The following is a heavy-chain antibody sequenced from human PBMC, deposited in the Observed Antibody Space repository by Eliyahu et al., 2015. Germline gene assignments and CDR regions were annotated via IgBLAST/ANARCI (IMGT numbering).Heavy chain of an antibody. J-gene: IGHJ4*02. V-gene: IGHV4-30-4*01. D-gene: IGHD3-16*02. CDR1: GXSISSXDYX. CDR3: ARVCLHLGELSFDY. Sequence: QVQLQESGPGLVKPSQTLSLTCTVSGXSISSXDYXWSWXRQPPGKGLEWIGYIYYSGSTYYNPSLKSRVTISVDTSKNQFSLKLSSVTAADTAVYYCARVCLHLGELSFDYWGQGTLVTVSS. CDR2: IYYSGST.